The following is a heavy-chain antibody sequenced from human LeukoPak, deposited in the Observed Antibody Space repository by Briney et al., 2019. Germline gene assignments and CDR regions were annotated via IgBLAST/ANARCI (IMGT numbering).Heavy chain of an antibody. J-gene: IGHJ4*02. CDR1: GFNFFTYG. CDR3: AIETELGFDY. CDR2: ISGNGETT. V-gene: IGHV3-23*01. D-gene: IGHD7-27*01. Sequence: GRSLRLSCAASGFNFFTYGMHWVRQAPGKGLEWVSVISGNGETTYYAGSVQGRFTISRDNSKNTLYLQLNSLRAEDTAVYYCAIETELGFDYWGQGTLVTVSS.